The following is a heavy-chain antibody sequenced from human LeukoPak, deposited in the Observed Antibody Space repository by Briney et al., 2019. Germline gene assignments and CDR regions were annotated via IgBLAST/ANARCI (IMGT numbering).Heavy chain of an antibody. CDR3: ARGSRRHYDGSGYYFGEFDF. Sequence: ASVNVSCKASGYTFIGYYVHWVRQAPGQGLEWMGWVNPNSGGTDYAQKFQGRITMTRETSISTAYMELNSLRSDDTAVYYCARGSRRHYDGSGYYFGEFDFWGQGILVTVSS. J-gene: IGHJ4*02. V-gene: IGHV1-2*02. CDR2: VNPNSGGT. D-gene: IGHD3-22*01. CDR1: GYTFIGYY.